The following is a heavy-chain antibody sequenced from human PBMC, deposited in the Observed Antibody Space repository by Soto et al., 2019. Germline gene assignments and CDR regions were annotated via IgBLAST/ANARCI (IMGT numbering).Heavy chain of an antibody. CDR2: INAGNGNT. Sequence: ASVKVSCKASGYTFTSYAMHWVRQAPGQRLEWMGWINAGNGNTKYSQKFQGRVTITRDTSASTAYIELSSLRSEDTAVYYCARGLGLYYFDYWGPGTLVTVSS. J-gene: IGHJ4*02. CDR3: ARGLGLYYFDY. CDR1: GYTFTSYA. V-gene: IGHV1-3*01. D-gene: IGHD1-26*01.